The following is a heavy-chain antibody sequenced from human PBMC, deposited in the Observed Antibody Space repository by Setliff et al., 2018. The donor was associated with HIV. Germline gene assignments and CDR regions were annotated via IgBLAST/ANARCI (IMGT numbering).Heavy chain of an antibody. J-gene: IGHJ6*02. Sequence: GGSLRLSCAASGFTFTSYWMIWVRQAPGKGLEWVANINQDGREKSYVDSVKGRFTISRDNAKNSLYLQMDSLRVEDTTVYYCTRKLAPGHGMDVWGQGTTVTVSS. V-gene: IGHV3-7*01. D-gene: IGHD3-3*02. CDR3: TRKLAPGHGMDV. CDR2: INQDGREK. CDR1: GFTFTSYW.